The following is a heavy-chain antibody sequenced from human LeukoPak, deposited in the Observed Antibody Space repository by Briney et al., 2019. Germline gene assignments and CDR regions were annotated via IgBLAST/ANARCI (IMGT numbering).Heavy chain of an antibody. CDR1: GFTFSTYW. J-gene: IGHJ4*02. CDR2: IKGDGSEK. CDR3: AREGDTTMVTVDY. D-gene: IGHD5-18*01. Sequence: GGSLRLSCAASGFTFSTYWMAWVRQAPGKGLEWVANIKGDGSEKYHGDSVTGRFTISRDNAKNSLYLQMNSLRAEDTAVYYCAREGDTTMVTVDYWGQGTLVTVSS. V-gene: IGHV3-7*01.